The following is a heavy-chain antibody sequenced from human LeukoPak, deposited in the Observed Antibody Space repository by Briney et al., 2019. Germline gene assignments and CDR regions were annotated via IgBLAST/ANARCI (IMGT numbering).Heavy chain of an antibody. CDR2: ISNYNDNT. Sequence: VGSVKVSCKASGYTFTSYDISWVRQAPGQGLEWMGWISNYNDNTHYAQKLQGRVTMTTDTSTSTVYMELKSLRSDDTAVYYCARIQSRIIAARPGNPAFDYWGRGALVTVSS. V-gene: IGHV1-18*01. CDR3: ARIQSRIIAARPGNPAFDY. CDR1: GYTFTSYD. J-gene: IGHJ4*02. D-gene: IGHD6-6*01.